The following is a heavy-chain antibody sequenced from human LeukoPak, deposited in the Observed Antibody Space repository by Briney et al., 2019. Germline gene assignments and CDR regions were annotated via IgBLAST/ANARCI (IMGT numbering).Heavy chain of an antibody. J-gene: IGHJ4*02. V-gene: IGHV4-39*01. CDR2: IYYSGST. CDR3: ATTDYVWGSYRR. Sequence: SETLSLTCTVSGGSISSSSYYWGWIRQPPGKGLEWIGSIYYSGSTYYNPSLKSRVTISVDTSKNQFSLKLSSVTAADTAVYYYATTDYVWGSYRRWGQGTLVTVSS. D-gene: IGHD3-16*02. CDR1: GGSISSSSYY.